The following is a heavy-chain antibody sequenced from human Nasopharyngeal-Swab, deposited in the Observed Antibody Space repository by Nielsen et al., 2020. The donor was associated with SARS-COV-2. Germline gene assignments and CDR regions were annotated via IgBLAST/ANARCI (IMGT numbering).Heavy chain of an antibody. CDR2: IYSGGST. CDR1: GFIVSSNY. CDR3: AKDSQKGGGSSWYY. Sequence: GGSLRLSCAASGFIVSSNYMSWVRQAPGKGLEWVSVIYSGGSTYYADSVKGRFTISRDNSKNTLYLQMNSLRAEDTAVYYCAKDSQKGGGSSWYYWGQGTLVTVSS. V-gene: IGHV3-53*01. J-gene: IGHJ4*02. D-gene: IGHD6-13*01.